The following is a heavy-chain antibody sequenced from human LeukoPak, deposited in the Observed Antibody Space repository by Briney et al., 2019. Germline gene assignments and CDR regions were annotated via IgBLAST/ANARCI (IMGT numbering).Heavy chain of an antibody. Sequence: SVKVSCKASGGTFSSYAISWVRQAPGQGLEWMGRIIPIFGTANYAQKFQGRVTITADKSTSTAYMELSSLRSEDAAVYYCARSVRIAAAGTSSSGPGYWGQVSLV. CDR2: IIPIFGTA. D-gene: IGHD6-13*01. V-gene: IGHV1-69*06. CDR1: GGTFSSYA. CDR3: ARSVRIAAAGTSSSGPGY. J-gene: IGHJ4*01.